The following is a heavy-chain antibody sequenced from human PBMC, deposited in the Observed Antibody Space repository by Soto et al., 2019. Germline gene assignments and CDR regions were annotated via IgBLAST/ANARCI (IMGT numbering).Heavy chain of an antibody. V-gene: IGHV4-59*08. Sequence: QVQLQESGPGLVKPSETLSLTCTVSGGSISSYYWNWLRRPPGKGLEWIGFIYSSGITKYNPSLKSRVTISMDTSKHQFSLNLSSVTAAAPAVYYCAREDYEYDSSGYYSSWGQGALVTVSS. CDR2: IYSSGIT. CDR1: GGSISSYY. J-gene: IGHJ5*02. CDR3: AREDYEYDSSGYYSS. D-gene: IGHD3-22*01.